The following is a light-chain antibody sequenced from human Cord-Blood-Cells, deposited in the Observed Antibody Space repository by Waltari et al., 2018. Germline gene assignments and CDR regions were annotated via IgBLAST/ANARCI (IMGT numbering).Light chain of an antibody. V-gene: IGLV2-14*01. J-gene: IGLJ3*02. CDR3: SSYTSSSTWV. CDR1: SSDVGGYNY. CDR2: DVS. Sequence: QSALTQPAYVSGSPGQSITISCTGTSSDVGGYNYVSWYQQHPGKAPKLMMYDVSNRPSGVSNRFSGSKSVNTASLTISGLQAEDEADYYCSSYTSSSTWVFGGGTKLTVL.